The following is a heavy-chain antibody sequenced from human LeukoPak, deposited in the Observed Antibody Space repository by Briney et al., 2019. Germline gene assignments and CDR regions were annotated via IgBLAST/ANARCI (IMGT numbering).Heavy chain of an antibody. CDR1: GYTFVDND. J-gene: IGHJ6*04. V-gene: IGHV1-2*04. CDR2: IKPKSGCT. D-gene: IGHD2-8*01. CDR3: VRGHCTRSGCYEDYYYGMDV. Sequence: VSLKVSCRASGYTFVDNDLQWVRHAPGQLLEWMGCIKPKSGCTEYAQKFHGWITMTRDTSLSTVYMEMRRLTSDDTAVFYCVRGHCTRSGCYEDYYYGMDVWGKGTAVTVSS.